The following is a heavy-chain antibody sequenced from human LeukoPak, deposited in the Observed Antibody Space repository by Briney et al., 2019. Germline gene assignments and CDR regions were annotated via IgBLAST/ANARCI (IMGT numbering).Heavy chain of an antibody. CDR3: ARANYYDSSGYSRGAFDI. D-gene: IGHD3-22*01. Sequence: PSETLSLTCAVYGGSFSGYYWSWIRQPPGKGLEWIGEINHSGSTNYNPSLKNRVTISVDTSKNQFSLRLTSVTAADTAVYYCARANYYDSSGYSRGAFDIWGQGTMVTVSS. CDR2: INHSGST. J-gene: IGHJ3*02. V-gene: IGHV4-34*01. CDR1: GGSFSGYY.